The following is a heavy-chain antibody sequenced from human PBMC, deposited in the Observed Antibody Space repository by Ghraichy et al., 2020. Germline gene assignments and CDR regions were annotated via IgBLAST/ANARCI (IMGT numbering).Heavy chain of an antibody. CDR3: ARGRSTPTVTTRARHETSGRGYFDL. D-gene: IGHD4-17*01. CDR1: GGSFSGYY. CDR2: INHSGST. J-gene: IGHJ2*01. V-gene: IGHV4-34*01. Sequence: SETLSLTCAVYGGSFSGYYWSWIRQPPGKGLEWIGEINHSGSTNYNPSLKSRVTISVDTSKNQFSLKLSSVTAADTAVYYCARGRSTPTVTTRARHETSGRGYFDLWGRGTLVTVSS.